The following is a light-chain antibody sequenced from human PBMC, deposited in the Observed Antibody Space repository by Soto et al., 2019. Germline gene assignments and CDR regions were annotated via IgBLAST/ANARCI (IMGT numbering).Light chain of an antibody. J-gene: IGKJ1*01. V-gene: IGKV2-30*01. Sequence: DVVMTQSPLSLPVTLGQPASISCRSSQSLVFTDGNTYLNWFHQRPGQSPRRLIYRVSKRDSGVPERFSGSGSGTDLTLKISRVEPEDVGFYYCMQGRHWPWTFGQGTRVEIK. CDR3: MQGRHWPWT. CDR1: QSLVFTDGNTY. CDR2: RVS.